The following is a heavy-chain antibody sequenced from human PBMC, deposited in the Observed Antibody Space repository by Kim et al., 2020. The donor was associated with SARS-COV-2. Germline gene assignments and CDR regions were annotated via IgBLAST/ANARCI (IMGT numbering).Heavy chain of an antibody. CDR3: ARDLELRLLEWLFAGGDYFYYYGMDV. CDR2: ISYDGSNK. J-gene: IGHJ6*02. CDR1: GFTFSSYA. V-gene: IGHV3-30*04. Sequence: GGSLRLSCAASGFTFSSYAMHWVRQAPGKGLEWVAVISYDGSNKYYADSVKGRFTISRDNYKNTLYLQMNSLRAEDTAVYYCARDLELRLLEWLFAGGDYFYYYGMDVWDQGTTVTVSS. D-gene: IGHD3-3*01.